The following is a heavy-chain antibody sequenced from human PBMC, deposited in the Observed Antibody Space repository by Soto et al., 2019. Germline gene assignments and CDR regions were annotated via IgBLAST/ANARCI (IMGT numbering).Heavy chain of an antibody. Sequence: QVQLVQSGAEVKKPGASVKVSCKASGYTFTSYAMHWVRQAPGQRLEWMGWINAGNGNTKYSQKFQGRVTITRDTSASTAYMELSSLRSEDTAVYYCPRQAERGYNYGYWGQGTLVTVSS. CDR3: PRQAERGYNYGY. CDR2: INAGNGNT. V-gene: IGHV1-3*01. D-gene: IGHD5-12*01. CDR1: GYTFTSYA. J-gene: IGHJ4*02.